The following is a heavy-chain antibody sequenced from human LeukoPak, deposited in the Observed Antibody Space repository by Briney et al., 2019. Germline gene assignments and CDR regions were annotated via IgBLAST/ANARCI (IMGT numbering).Heavy chain of an antibody. J-gene: IGHJ5*02. CDR3: ARTGLYCSSTSCYCDP. CDR1: GYTFTSYG. Sequence: GASVKVSCKASGYTFTSYGISWVRQAPGQGLEWMGWISAYNGNTNYAQKLQGRVTMTTDTSTSTAYMELRSLRSDDTAVYYCARTGLYCSSTSCYCDPWGQGTLVTVSS. D-gene: IGHD2-2*01. V-gene: IGHV1-18*01. CDR2: ISAYNGNT.